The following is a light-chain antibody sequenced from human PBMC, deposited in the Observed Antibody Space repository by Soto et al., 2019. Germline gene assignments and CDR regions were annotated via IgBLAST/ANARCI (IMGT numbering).Light chain of an antibody. CDR2: SDN. Sequence: QSVLTQPPSVSGAPGQRVTISCTGSSSNIGAGYDVHWYQQLPGTASKLLIYSDNNRPSGVPDRFSGSKSGASASLAITGLQAEDEADYYCQSFDSRPHVVFGGGTKLTVL. J-gene: IGLJ2*01. V-gene: IGLV1-40*01. CDR1: SSNIGAGYD. CDR3: QSFDSRPHVV.